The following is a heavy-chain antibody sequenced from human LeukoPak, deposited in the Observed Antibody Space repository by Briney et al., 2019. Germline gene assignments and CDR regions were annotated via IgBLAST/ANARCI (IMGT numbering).Heavy chain of an antibody. CDR1: GFTFTSYS. Sequence: PGGSLRLSCATSGFTFTSYSMSWVRQAPGKGLEWVSAVSGSGGGSTTYYADSEKGRFTISRDNSKTSLYLQMNSLRTEDTALYYCAKEVTWGSRIFDYWGQGTLVTVSS. CDR3: AKEVTWGSRIFDY. CDR2: VSGSGGGSTT. D-gene: IGHD3-16*01. V-gene: IGHV3-23*01. J-gene: IGHJ4*02.